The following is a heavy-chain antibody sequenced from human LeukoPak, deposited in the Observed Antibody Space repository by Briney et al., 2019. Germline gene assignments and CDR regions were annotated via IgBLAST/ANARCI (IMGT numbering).Heavy chain of an antibody. CDR3: AREYDWNGFAAAFDI. D-gene: IGHD1-20*01. CDR1: GGTFSRYA. V-gene: IGHV1-69*01. J-gene: IGHJ3*02. CDR2: IDRILGAP. Sequence: ASVKVSCKASGGTFSRYAISWVRQAPGQGLEWMGGIDRILGAPKYAQMFQGRVTINADESTSTAYMDLSSLRSEDTAVYYCAREYDWNGFAAAFDIWGPGTMVTVSS.